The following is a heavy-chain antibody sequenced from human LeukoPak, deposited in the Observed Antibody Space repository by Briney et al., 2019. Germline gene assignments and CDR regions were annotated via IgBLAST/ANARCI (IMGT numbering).Heavy chain of an antibody. V-gene: IGHV4-39*01. CDR1: GVSLRGSSFF. Sequence: SETLSLTCAVSGVSLRGSSFFWAWIRQTPGKGLEWIGNIYYSGTDYYNPSLTSRVTMSVDTSKNQFSLKLNSVTAADTAVYYRARTMRNYFDDWGQGTLVTVSS. D-gene: IGHD3-22*01. J-gene: IGHJ4*02. CDR3: ARTMRNYFDD. CDR2: IYYSGTD.